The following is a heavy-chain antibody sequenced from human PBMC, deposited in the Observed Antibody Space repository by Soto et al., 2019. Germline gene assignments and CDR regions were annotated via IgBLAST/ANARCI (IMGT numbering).Heavy chain of an antibody. CDR2: IYYSGST. J-gene: IGHJ5*02. CDR1: GGSISSYY. Sequence: SETLSLTCTVSGGSISSYYWSWIRQPPGKGLEWIGYIYYSGSTNYNPSLKSRVTISVDTSKNQFSLKLSSVTAADTAVYYCARLRVVVVAATKGDNWFDPWGQGTLVTVSS. CDR3: ARLRVVVVAATKGDNWFDP. D-gene: IGHD2-15*01. V-gene: IGHV4-59*08.